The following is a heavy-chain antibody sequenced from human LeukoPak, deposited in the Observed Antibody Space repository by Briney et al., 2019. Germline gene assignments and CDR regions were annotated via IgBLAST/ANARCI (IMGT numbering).Heavy chain of an antibody. D-gene: IGHD3-22*01. CDR3: ARGGGPHSSGPYYFDY. V-gene: IGHV4-38-2*02. J-gene: IGHJ4*02. Sequence: SETLSLTCTVSGYSISSGYYWGWIRQPPGKGLEWIGSIYHSGSTYYNPSLKSRVTISVDTSKNQFSLKLSSVTAADTAVYYCARGGGPHSSGPYYFDYWGQGTLVTVSS. CDR2: IYHSGST. CDR1: GYSISSGYY.